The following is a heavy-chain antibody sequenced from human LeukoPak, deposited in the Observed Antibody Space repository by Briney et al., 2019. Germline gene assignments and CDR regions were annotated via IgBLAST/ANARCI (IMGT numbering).Heavy chain of an antibody. V-gene: IGHV4-34*01. CDR2: INHSGST. J-gene: IGHJ4*02. CDR3: ARDLAGRTDY. CDR1: GGSFSGYY. Sequence: SETLSLTCAVYGGSFSGYYWSWIRQPPGKGLEWIGEINHSGSTNYNPSLKSRVTISVDTSKNQFSLKLSSVTAVDTAVYYCARDLAGRTDYWGQGTLVTVSS. D-gene: IGHD6-19*01.